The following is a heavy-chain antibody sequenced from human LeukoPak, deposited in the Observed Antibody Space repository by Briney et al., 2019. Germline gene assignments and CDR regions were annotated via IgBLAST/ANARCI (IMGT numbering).Heavy chain of an antibody. CDR2: ITGSSGTI. CDR3: ARPRPGYYFDY. J-gene: IGHJ4*02. Sequence: PGGSLRLSCAASGFTFSSYSMSWVRQAPGKGLEWVSYITGSSGTISYADSVKGRFTISRDNAKNSLYLQMNSPRDEDTAVYYCARPRPGYYFDYWGQGTLVTVSS. CDR1: GFTFSSYS. V-gene: IGHV3-48*02.